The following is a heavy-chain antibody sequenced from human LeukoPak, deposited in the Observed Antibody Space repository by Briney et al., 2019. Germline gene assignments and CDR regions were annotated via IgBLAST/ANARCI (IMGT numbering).Heavy chain of an antibody. J-gene: IGHJ4*02. Sequence: PSETLSLTCAVSGGSISSSNWWSWVRQPPGQGLGWIGYIYYSGSTNYNPSLKSRVTISVDTSKNQFSLKLSSVTAADTAVYYCARHRHVEYNWNDPTIFDYWGQGTLVTVSS. D-gene: IGHD1-20*01. CDR3: ARHRHVEYNWNDPTIFDY. CDR2: IYYSGST. V-gene: IGHV4-4*02. CDR1: GGSISSSNW.